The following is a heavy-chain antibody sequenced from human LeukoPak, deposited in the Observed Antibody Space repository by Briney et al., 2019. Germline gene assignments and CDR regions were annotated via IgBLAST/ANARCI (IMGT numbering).Heavy chain of an antibody. V-gene: IGHV4-59*01. CDR2: IYYSGST. D-gene: IGHD3-9*01. J-gene: IGHJ4*02. Sequence: SETLSLTCTVSGGSISSYYWSWIRQPPGKGLEWIGYIYYSGSTNYNPSLKSRVTISVDTSKNQFSLKLSSVTAADTAVYYCARARTLRYFDYWGQGTLVTVSS. CDR1: GGSISSYY. CDR3: ARARTLRYFDY.